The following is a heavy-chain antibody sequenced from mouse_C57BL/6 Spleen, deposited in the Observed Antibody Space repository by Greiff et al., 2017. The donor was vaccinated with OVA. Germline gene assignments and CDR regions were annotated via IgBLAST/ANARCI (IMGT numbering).Heavy chain of an antibody. J-gene: IGHJ4*01. D-gene: IGHD1-1*01. CDR1: GYAFSSSW. V-gene: IGHV1-82*01. CDR3: ARDDYGSLYYAMDY. CDR2: IYPGDGDT. Sequence: VQLQQSGPELVKPGASVKISCKASGYAFSSSWMNWVKQRPGKGLEWIGRIYPGDGDTNYNGKFKGKATLTADKSSSTAYMQLSSLTSEDSAVYFCARDDYGSLYYAMDYWGQGTSVTVSS.